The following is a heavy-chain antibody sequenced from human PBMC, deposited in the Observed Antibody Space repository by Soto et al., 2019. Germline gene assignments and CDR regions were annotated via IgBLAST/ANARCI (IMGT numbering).Heavy chain of an antibody. Sequence: EVQLLESGGGLVQPGGSLRLSCAASGFPFSTSAMNWVRQAPGKGLEWVSIISGTSDAAYYAESVKGRFTSSRDNTKNTLHLQMTGLKPQVTTVYYCGQYRWSCQVYNGMNVWVEGTTLTVS. V-gene: IGHV3-23*01. CDR2: ISGTSDAA. D-gene: IGHD3-16*02. CDR1: GFPFSTSA. J-gene: IGHJ6*02. CDR3: GQYRWSCQVYNGMNV.